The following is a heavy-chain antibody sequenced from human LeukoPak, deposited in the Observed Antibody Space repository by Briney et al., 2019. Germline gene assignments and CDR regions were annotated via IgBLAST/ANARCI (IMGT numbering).Heavy chain of an antibody. V-gene: IGHV3-74*01. Sequence: GGSLRLSCAASGFSFTKYWMHWVRQVPGKGPVWVSRINSDGSSTTYADSVKGRFTISRDIAKNTLYLQMDSLRAEDTAVYYCASAAPNAFDIWGQGTMVTVSS. CDR2: INSDGSST. D-gene: IGHD6-25*01. CDR1: GFSFTKYW. J-gene: IGHJ3*02. CDR3: ASAAPNAFDI.